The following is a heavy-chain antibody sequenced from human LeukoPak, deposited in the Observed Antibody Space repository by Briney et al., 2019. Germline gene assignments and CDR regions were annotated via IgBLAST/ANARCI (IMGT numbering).Heavy chain of an antibody. CDR1: GFTVSSNY. D-gene: IGHD4-17*01. CDR3: ARAYYGDYHYYYYYMDV. V-gene: IGHV3-53*01. J-gene: IGHJ6*03. CDR2: IYSGGST. Sequence: PGGSLRLSCAASGFTVSSNYMSWVRQAPGKGLEWVPVIYSGGSTYYADSVKGRFTISRDNSKNTLYPQMNSLRAEDTAVYYCARAYYGDYHYYYYYMDVWGKGTTVTVSS.